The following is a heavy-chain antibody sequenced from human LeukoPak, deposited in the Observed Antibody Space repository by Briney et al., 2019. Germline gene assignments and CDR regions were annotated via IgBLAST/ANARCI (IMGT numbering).Heavy chain of an antibody. CDR3: ARVMAGYSYMDV. D-gene: IGHD3-10*01. V-gene: IGHV3-21*01. Sequence: PWGSLRLSCAASGFTFSRYAMNWVRQAPGKGLEWVSSISTTSSSSYIHYADSMKGRFTISRDNAKSSLYLQMNSLRAEDTAVYYCARVMAGYSYMDVWGKGTTVTVSS. J-gene: IGHJ6*03. CDR2: ISTTSSSSYI. CDR1: GFTFSRYA.